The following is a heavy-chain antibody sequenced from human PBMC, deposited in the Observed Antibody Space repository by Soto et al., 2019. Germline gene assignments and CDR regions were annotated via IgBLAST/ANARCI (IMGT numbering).Heavy chain of an antibody. Sequence: QVQLVQSGAELKNPGASVKVSCKASGYTFTSYDINWVRQATGQGLEWMGWMNPNSGNTGYAQKFQGRVTMTRNTSISTAYMELSSLRSEDTAVYYCARRGAAAGTDWFDPWGQGTLVTVSS. D-gene: IGHD6-13*01. J-gene: IGHJ5*02. CDR2: MNPNSGNT. CDR3: ARRGAAAGTDWFDP. V-gene: IGHV1-8*01. CDR1: GYTFTSYD.